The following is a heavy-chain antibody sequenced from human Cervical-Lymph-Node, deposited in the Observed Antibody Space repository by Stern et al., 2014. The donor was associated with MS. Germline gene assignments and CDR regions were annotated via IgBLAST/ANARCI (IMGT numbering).Heavy chain of an antibody. Sequence: VQLLESGGGVVQPGRSLRLSCAASGFTFSSYAMHWVRQAPGKGLEWVAVISYDGSNKYYADSVKGRFTISRDNSKNTLYLQMNSLRAEDTAVYYCARDGTTMIVVEDEAPLVVNYGMDVWGQGTTVTVSS. CDR3: ARDGTTMIVVEDEAPLVVNYGMDV. CDR2: ISYDGSNK. CDR1: GFTFSSYA. D-gene: IGHD3-22*01. V-gene: IGHV3-30*01. J-gene: IGHJ6*02.